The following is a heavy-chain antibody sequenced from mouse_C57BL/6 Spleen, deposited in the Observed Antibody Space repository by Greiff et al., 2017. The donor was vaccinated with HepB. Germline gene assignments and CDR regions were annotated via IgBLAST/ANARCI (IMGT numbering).Heavy chain of an antibody. CDR1: GFSLTSYA. CDR2: IWTGGGT. D-gene: IGHD2-5*01. V-gene: IGHV2-9-1*01. CDR3: ARTSYYSNYEGAMDY. J-gene: IGHJ4*01. Sequence: LQESGPGLVAPSQSLSITCTVSGFSLTSYAISWVRQPPGKGLEWLGVIWTGGGTNYNSALKSRLSISKDNSKSQVFLKMNSLQTDDTARYYCARTSYYSNYEGAMDYWGQGTSVTVSS.